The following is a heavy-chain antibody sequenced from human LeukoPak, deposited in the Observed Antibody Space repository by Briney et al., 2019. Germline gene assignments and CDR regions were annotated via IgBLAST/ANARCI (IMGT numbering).Heavy chain of an antibody. CDR2: INHSGST. V-gene: IGHV4-34*01. J-gene: IGHJ4*02. D-gene: IGHD3-9*01. CDR3: ARVVDWPGG. CDR1: GGSFSGYY. Sequence: KASETLSLTCAVYGGSFSGYYWSWIRQPPGKGLEWIGEINHSGSTNYNPSLKSRVTISIDTSKNQFSLKLSSVTAADTAVYYCARVVDWPGGWGQGTLVTVSS.